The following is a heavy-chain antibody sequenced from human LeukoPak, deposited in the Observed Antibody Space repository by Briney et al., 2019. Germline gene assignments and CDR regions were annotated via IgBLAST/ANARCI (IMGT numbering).Heavy chain of an antibody. CDR3: AREIVVVPAAPVDVDY. D-gene: IGHD2-2*01. V-gene: IGHV1-2*02. Sequence: ASVKVSCKASGYTFTGYYMHWVRQAPGQGLEWMGWINPNSGGTNYAQKFQGRVTMTRDTSISTAYMELSRLRSDDTAVYYCAREIVVVPAAPVDVDYWGQGTLVTVSS. CDR2: INPNSGGT. CDR1: GYTFTGYY. J-gene: IGHJ4*02.